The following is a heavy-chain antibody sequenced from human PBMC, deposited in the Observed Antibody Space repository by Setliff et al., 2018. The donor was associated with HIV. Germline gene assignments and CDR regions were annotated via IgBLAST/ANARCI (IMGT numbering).Heavy chain of an antibody. CDR1: GFTFINYA. CDR3: AKLQEGHVYSHYDS. Sequence: GGSLRLSCVASGFTFINYAMNWVRQAPGKGLEWVSSISGSGSTTYYADSVKGRLTISRDNSQNALYLHMNSLRAEDTAVYYCAKLQEGHVYSHYDSWGQGTLVTVSS. J-gene: IGHJ4*02. D-gene: IGHD2-21*01. CDR2: ISGSGSTT. V-gene: IGHV3-23*01.